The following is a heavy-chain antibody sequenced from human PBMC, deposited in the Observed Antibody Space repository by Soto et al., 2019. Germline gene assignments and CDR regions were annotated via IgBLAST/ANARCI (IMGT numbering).Heavy chain of an antibody. J-gene: IGHJ4*02. D-gene: IGHD2-8*02. Sequence: QVQLVESGGGVVQPGRSLRLSCAASGFTFSVFGMHWVRQAPGKGLEWVAVVSNDGRNEHYADSVRGRFTVSRDNSKNTLYLQMNSLRAEDTAVYYCAKTIKTSGDSTGRGALIDNWGQGALVTVSS. CDR1: GFTFSVFG. CDR3: AKTIKTSGDSTGRGALIDN. CDR2: VSNDGRNE. V-gene: IGHV3-30*18.